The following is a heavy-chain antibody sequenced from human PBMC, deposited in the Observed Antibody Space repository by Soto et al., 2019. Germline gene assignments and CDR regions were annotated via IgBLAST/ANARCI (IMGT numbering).Heavy chain of an antibody. CDR3: GRLRVPNYYFDF. Sequence: SETLSLTCSVSGGSINSYWWSWIRQPAGKGLEWIGRVYSSGTTKYNPSLKGRASISVDTSKNQFSLTLTSVTAADTAVYYCGRLRVPNYYFDFWGQGALVTVSS. V-gene: IGHV4-4*07. CDR2: VYSSGTT. CDR1: GGSINSYW. D-gene: IGHD1-7*01. J-gene: IGHJ4*02.